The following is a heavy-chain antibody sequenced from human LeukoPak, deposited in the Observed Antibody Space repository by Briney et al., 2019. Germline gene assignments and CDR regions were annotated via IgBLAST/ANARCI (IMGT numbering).Heavy chain of an antibody. Sequence: GRSLRLSCAASGFTFSSYGMHWVRQAPGKGLEWVAVISYDGSNKYYADSVKGRFTISRDNSKNTLYLQMNSLRAEDTAVYYCAKACGYSSGWYSVYYYYGMDVWGQGTMVTVSS. J-gene: IGHJ6*02. D-gene: IGHD6-19*01. CDR1: GFTFSSYG. CDR2: ISYDGSNK. V-gene: IGHV3-30*18. CDR3: AKACGYSSGWYSVYYYYGMDV.